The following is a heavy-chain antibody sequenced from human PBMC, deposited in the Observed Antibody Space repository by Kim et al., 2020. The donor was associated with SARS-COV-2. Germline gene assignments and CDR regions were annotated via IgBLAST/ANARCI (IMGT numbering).Heavy chain of an antibody. D-gene: IGHD6-19*01. CDR2: IYYSGST. CDR1: GGSISSSSYY. CDR3: ARGPQWLVQNFDY. Sequence: SETLSLTCTVSGGSISSSSYYWGWIRQPPGKGLEWIGSIYYSGSTYYNPSLKSRVTISVDTSKNQFSLKLSSVTAADTAVYYCARGPQWLVQNFDYWGQG. J-gene: IGHJ4*02. V-gene: IGHV4-39*07.